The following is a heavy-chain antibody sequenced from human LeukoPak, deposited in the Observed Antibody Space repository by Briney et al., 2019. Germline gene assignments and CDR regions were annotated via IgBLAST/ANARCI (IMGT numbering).Heavy chain of an antibody. J-gene: IGHJ6*03. V-gene: IGHV1-8*01. CDR1: GYTFTSYD. CDR2: INPNSGNT. Sequence: WASVKVSCKASGYTFTSYDINWVRQATGQGLEWMGWINPNSGNTGYAQKFQGRVTMTRNTSISTAYMELSSLRSEDTAVYYCARSLYGGNSGRNYYYMDVWGKGTTVTVSS. CDR3: ARSLYGGNSGRNYYYMDV. D-gene: IGHD4-23*01.